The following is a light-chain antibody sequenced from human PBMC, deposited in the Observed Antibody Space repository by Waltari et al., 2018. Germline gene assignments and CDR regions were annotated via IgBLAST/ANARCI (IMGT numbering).Light chain of an antibody. CDR2: HAS. CDR1: QSVSSF. CDR3: QNHERLPAT. J-gene: IGKJ1*01. Sequence: EVVLTQSPGTLSLSPGERATLACRASQSVSSFLAWYQQKPGQAPRLLIYHASNRATGIPDRFSGSGSGTDFSLTISRLVPEDFAVYYCQNHERLPATFGQGTKVEI. V-gene: IGKV3-20*01.